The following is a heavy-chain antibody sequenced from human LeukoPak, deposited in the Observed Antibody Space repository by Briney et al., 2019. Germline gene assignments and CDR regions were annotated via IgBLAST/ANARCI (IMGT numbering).Heavy chain of an antibody. V-gene: IGHV4-59*01. CDR3: ARGVDRAYYYGSGRNSFDF. CDR1: GGSISSYY. Sequence: SETLSLTCTVSGGSISSYYWSWIRQPPGKGLEWIGYIYYSGSTNYNPSLKSRVTISVDTSKNQFSLKLSSVTAADTAVYYCARGVDRAYYYGSGRNSFDFWGQGTLVTVSS. CDR2: IYYSGST. J-gene: IGHJ4*02. D-gene: IGHD3-10*01.